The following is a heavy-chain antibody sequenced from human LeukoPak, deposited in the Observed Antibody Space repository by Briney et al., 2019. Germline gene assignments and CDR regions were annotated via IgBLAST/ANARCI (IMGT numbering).Heavy chain of an antibody. CDR3: AREDWFDP. CDR2: INPNSGGT. Sequence: ASVTVSCKASGYTFTGYYMHWVRQAAGQGLEWMGWINPNSGGTNYVQKCQGRVTMPTDTSISTAYMELSRLRSDDTAVYYCAREDWFDPWGQGTLVTVSS. V-gene: IGHV1-2*02. CDR1: GYTFTGYY. J-gene: IGHJ5*02.